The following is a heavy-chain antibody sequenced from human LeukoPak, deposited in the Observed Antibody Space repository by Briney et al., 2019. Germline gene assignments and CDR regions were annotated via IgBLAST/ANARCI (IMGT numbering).Heavy chain of an antibody. Sequence: PSETLSLTCTVSGGSISSGSYYWSWIRQPAGKGLEWIGRIYTSGSTNYNPSLKSRVTISADTSKNQFSLKLSSVTAADTAVYYCARDLNWETYWGQGTLVSVSS. D-gene: IGHD7-27*01. J-gene: IGHJ4*02. CDR3: ARDLNWETY. CDR1: GGSISSGSYY. V-gene: IGHV4-61*02. CDR2: IYTSGST.